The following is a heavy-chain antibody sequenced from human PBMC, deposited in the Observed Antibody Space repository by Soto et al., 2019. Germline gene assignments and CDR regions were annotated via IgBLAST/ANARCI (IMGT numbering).Heavy chain of an antibody. CDR1: GGTFSSYA. V-gene: IGHV1-69*13. Sequence: GASVKVSCNASGGTFSSYAISWVRQAPGQGLEWMGGLIPIFGTANYAQKFQGRVTITADESTSTAYMELSSLRSEDTAVYYCARDRGGSSWDYYYYGMDVGGRGTTVTVSS. CDR2: LIPIFGTA. J-gene: IGHJ6*02. CDR3: ARDRGGSSWDYYYYGMDV. D-gene: IGHD6-13*01.